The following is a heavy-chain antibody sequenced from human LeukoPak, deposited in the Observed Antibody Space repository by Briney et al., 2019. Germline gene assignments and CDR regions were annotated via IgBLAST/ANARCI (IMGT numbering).Heavy chain of an antibody. CDR1: GASFNTYY. Sequence: PSETLSLTCAVYGASFNTYYWTWIRQSPDKGLEWIGEAKHGGDTNVNPSLRSRVVMSVDASKNQFSLKMTSVTAADTAIYFCARGPVALPNDRLSLFFDFWGQGTLVTVSS. V-gene: IGHV4-34*01. CDR2: AKHGGDT. D-gene: IGHD2-8*01. CDR3: ARGPVALPNDRLSLFFDF. J-gene: IGHJ5*01.